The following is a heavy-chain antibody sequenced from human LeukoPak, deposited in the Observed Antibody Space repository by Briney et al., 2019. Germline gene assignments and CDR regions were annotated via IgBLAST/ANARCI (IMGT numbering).Heavy chain of an antibody. CDR2: IYYSGST. CDR1: GGSISSYY. Sequence: SETLSLTCTVSGGSISSYYWSWIRQPPGKGLEWIGYIYYSGSTNYNPSLKSRVTISVDTSKNQFSLKLSSVTAADTAVYYCATNWEAYYDFWSGPRARYYYYMDVWGKGTTVTVSS. J-gene: IGHJ6*03. V-gene: IGHV4-59*12. D-gene: IGHD3-3*01. CDR3: ATNWEAYYDFWSGPRARYYYYMDV.